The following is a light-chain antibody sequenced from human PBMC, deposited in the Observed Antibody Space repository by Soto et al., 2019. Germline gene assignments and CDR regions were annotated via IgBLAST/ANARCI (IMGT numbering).Light chain of an antibody. CDR2: KAS. J-gene: IGKJ1*01. Sequence: SPSTLSGSEGDSLTITKRISQTISSWLAWYQQKPGKAPKLLIYKASTLKSGVPSRFSGSGSGTEFTLTISRVQSQDFAVYYCHQYGNWPPRTFGPGTKVDIK. V-gene: IGKV1-5*03. CDR1: QTISSW. CDR3: HQYGNWPPRT.